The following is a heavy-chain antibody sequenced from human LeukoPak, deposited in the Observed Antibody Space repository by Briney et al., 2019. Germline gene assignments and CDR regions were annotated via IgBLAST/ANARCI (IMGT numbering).Heavy chain of an antibody. Sequence: ASLKISCKGSGYTFSTYWIGWVRQMPGKDLVWIGINYPGDSDTRYSPSFQSQVTISADNSISPAYLQWSRLKASDTAMYYCARLGRSVTTWLGWFDLWGQGTLVTVSS. CDR3: ARLGRSVTTWLGWFDL. CDR2: NYPGDSDT. V-gene: IGHV5-51*01. J-gene: IGHJ5*02. CDR1: GYTFSTYW. D-gene: IGHD4-17*01.